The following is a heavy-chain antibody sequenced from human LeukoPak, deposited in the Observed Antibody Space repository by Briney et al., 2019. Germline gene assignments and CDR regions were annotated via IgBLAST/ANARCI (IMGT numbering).Heavy chain of an antibody. Sequence: SETLSLTCTVSGVSISSYYWSWIRQPPGKGLEWIGYIFPSGGSNYDPSLKSRVTMSVDTSKNQISLKLCSVIAADTAVYCSARSPPAPKQFDSWGQGILVTVSS. D-gene: IGHD2-2*01. V-gene: IGHV4-4*09. CDR2: IFPSGGS. J-gene: IGHJ4*02. CDR3: ARSPPAPKQFDS. CDR1: GVSISSYY.